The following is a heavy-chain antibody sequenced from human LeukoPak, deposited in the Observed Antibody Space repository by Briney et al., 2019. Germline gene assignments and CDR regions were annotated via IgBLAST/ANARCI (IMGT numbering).Heavy chain of an antibody. CDR3: ARDHGYAFDY. CDR1: GFTFSSSE. D-gene: IGHD5-12*01. J-gene: IGHJ4*02. V-gene: IGHV3-48*02. Sequence: PGGSLRLSCTASGFTFSSSEMNWVRQAPGKGLEWVSYINSVSGEIWYADSVKGRFTISRDDAKNSLYLQMNSLRDEDTAVYYCARDHGYAFDYWGQGTLVTVSS. CDR2: INSVSGEI.